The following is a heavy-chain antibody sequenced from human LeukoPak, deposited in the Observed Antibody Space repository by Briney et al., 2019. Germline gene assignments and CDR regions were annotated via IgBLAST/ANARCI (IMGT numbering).Heavy chain of an antibody. J-gene: IGHJ6*02. CDR1: GFTFSSYA. V-gene: IGHV3-23*01. D-gene: IGHD6-13*01. CDR3: AKAGYSSSWYKVSMDV. Sequence: GGSLRLSRAASGFTFSSYAMSWVRQAPGEGLEWVSAISGSGGSTYYADSVKGRFTISRDNSKNTLYLQMNSLRAEDTAVYYCAKAGYSSSWYKVSMDVWGQGTTVTVSS. CDR2: ISGSGGST.